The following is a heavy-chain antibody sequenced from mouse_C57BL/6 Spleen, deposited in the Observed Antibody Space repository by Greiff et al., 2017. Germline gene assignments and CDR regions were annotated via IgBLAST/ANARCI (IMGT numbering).Heavy chain of an antibody. CDR2: IDPEDGAT. D-gene: IGHD1-1*01. V-gene: IGHV14-2*01. J-gene: IGHJ3*01. Sequence: VKLQQSGAELVKPGASVKLSCTASGFNIKDYYMHWVKQRTEKGLEWIGRIDPEDGATKYAPKLQGKATIPADTSSNTAYLQLSSMTSEDTAVYYCARGYYGSSPWFAYWGQGTLLTVSA. CDR3: ARGYYGSSPWFAY. CDR1: GFNIKDYY.